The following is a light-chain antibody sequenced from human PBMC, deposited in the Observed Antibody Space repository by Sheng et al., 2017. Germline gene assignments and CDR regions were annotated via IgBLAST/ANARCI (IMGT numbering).Light chain of an antibody. CDR3: QESYTPSRT. J-gene: IGKJ3*01. Sequence: ETVMTQSPATLSVSPGERATLSCRASQSVSRNVAWYQQKPGQAPRLLIYGASTRATGIPARFSGNGSGTEFTLTISSLQSEDFAVYYCQESYTPSRTFGPGTKVDVK. CDR2: GAS. CDR1: QSVSRN. V-gene: IGKV3-15*01.